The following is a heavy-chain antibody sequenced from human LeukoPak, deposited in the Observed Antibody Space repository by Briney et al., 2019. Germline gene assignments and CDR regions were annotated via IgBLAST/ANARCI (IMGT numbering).Heavy chain of an antibody. D-gene: IGHD1-26*01. CDR1: GFTFSSYW. CDR3: ARDHRLSLGATLDY. CDR2: INSDGRST. Sequence: GVSLRLSCAASGFTFSSYWMHWVRQAPGKGLVWVSRINSDGRSTSYADSVKGRFTIPRDNAKNTLYLQMNSLRAEDTAVYYCARDHRLSLGATLDYWGQGTLVTVSS. J-gene: IGHJ4*02. V-gene: IGHV3-74*01.